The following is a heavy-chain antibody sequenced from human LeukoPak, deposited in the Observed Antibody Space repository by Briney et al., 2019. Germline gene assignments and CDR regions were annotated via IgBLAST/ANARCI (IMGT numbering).Heavy chain of an antibody. J-gene: IGHJ6*03. V-gene: IGHV3-48*01. CDR1: GFTFSSYA. D-gene: IGHD6-19*01. Sequence: GGSLRLSCAASGFTFSSYALTWVRQAPGKGLEWVSYISSSSTIYYADSVKGRFTISRDNAKNSLYPQMNSLRAEDTAVYYCALRGGYTSGWYMRDYYMDVWGKGTTVTVSS. CDR3: ALRGGYTSGWYMRDYYMDV. CDR2: ISSSSTI.